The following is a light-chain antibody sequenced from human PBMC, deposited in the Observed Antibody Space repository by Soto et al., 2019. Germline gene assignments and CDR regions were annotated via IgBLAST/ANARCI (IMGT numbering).Light chain of an antibody. CDR3: QQLNSYPPRIT. CDR2: AAS. CDR1: QGISSY. V-gene: IGKV1-9*01. Sequence: DIQLTQSPSFLSASVGDRVTITCRASQGISSYLAWYQQKPGKAPKLLIYAASTLQSGVPSRFSGSGSGTEFTLTISSLQPEDFVTYYCQQLNSYPPRITFGQGTRLEIK. J-gene: IGKJ5*01.